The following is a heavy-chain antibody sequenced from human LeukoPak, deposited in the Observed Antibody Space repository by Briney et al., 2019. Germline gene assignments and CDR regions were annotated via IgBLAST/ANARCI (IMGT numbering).Heavy chain of an antibody. V-gene: IGHV3-23*01. CDR3: AKSNWFDP. CDR1: GFTFSNYA. Sequence: GGSLRLSCAASGFTFSNYAMNWVRQAPGKGLEWVSLISGSTGSTYYADSVKGRFTISRDNGKDTVYLQMNSLRPDDTGVYYCAKSNWFDPWGPGTQVTVSS. CDR2: ISGSTGST. J-gene: IGHJ5*02.